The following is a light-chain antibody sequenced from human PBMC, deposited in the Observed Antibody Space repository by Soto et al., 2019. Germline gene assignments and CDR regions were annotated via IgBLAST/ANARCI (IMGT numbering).Light chain of an antibody. V-gene: IGKV3-20*01. Sequence: EIVLTQSPGTLSLSPGERATLSCRASQSVSSSYLAWYQQKPGQAPRLLIYGESSRATGIPDRFSGSGSGRDFTLTISGLEPEDFAVYYCQQYGSSPLYTFGQGTKLEIK. CDR3: QQYGSSPLYT. CDR1: QSVSSSY. J-gene: IGKJ2*01. CDR2: GES.